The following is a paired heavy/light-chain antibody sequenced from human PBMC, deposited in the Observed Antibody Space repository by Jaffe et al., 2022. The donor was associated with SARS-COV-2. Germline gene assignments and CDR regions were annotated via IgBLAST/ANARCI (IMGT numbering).Light chain of an antibody. Sequence: EIVLTQSPLSLPVTPGEPASISCRSSQSLLYSNGYNYLDWYLQKPGQSPQLLIYLGSNRASGVPDRFSGGGSGADFTLKISRVEAEDVGVYYCMQSRQTPHTFGQGTKLEI. CDR1: QSLLYSNGYNY. CDR3: MQSRQTPHT. J-gene: IGKJ2*01. V-gene: IGKV2-28*01. CDR2: LGS.
Heavy chain of an antibody. CDR2: INTDGSAT. Sequence: EVQLVESGGGLVQPGGSLRLSCTASGFTFSSYWMHWVRQAPEKGLVWISYINTDGSATTYADSVKGRFTVSRDNAKNTLYLQLNSLRVEDTAVYFCARDYFPDHPHGVDYWGQGTLVTVSS. CDR1: GFTFSSYW. CDR3: ARDYFPDHPHGVDY. J-gene: IGHJ4*02. V-gene: IGHV3-74*03. D-gene: IGHD2-8*01.